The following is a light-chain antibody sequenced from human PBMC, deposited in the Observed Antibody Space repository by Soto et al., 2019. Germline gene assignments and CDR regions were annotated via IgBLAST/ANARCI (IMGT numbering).Light chain of an antibody. J-gene: IGLJ1*01. V-gene: IGLV2-11*01. CDR2: DVS. CDR3: AAWDDTLKRYV. Sequence: QSVLTQPRSVSGSPGQSVTISCTGTSSDFGGYNYVSWYQHHPGKAPKLMIYDVSERPSGVPDRFSGSKSGNTASLTISGLQSEDESDYYCAAWDDTLKRYVFGTGTKFTVL. CDR1: SSDFGGYNY.